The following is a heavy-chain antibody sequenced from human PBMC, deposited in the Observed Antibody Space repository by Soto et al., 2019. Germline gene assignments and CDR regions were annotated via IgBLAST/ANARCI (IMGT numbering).Heavy chain of an antibody. CDR3: AKVSSGWYDYFDY. Sequence: GGSLRLSCAASGFTFSSYAMSWVRQAPGKGLEWVSAISGSGGSTYYADSVKGRFTISRDNSKDTLYLQMNSLRAEDTAVYYCAKVSSGWYDYFDYWGQGTLVTVSS. V-gene: IGHV3-23*01. D-gene: IGHD6-19*01. CDR2: ISGSGGST. CDR1: GFTFSSYA. J-gene: IGHJ4*02.